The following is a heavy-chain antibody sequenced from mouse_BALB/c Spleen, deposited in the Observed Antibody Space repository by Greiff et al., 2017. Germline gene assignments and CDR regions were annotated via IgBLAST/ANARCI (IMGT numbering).Heavy chain of an antibody. CDR2: IFPGTGTT. CDR3: ARSRTTATRSWFAY. Sequence: VQLQQSGAELVKPGASVMLSCKTSGYTFTSYWIQWVKQRPGQGLGWIGEIFPGTGTTYYNEKFKGKATLTIDTSSSTAYMQLSSLTSEDSAFYFCARSRTTATRSWFAYWGQGTLVTVSA. V-gene: IGHV1S132*01. J-gene: IGHJ3*01. CDR1: GYTFTSYW. D-gene: IGHD1-2*01.